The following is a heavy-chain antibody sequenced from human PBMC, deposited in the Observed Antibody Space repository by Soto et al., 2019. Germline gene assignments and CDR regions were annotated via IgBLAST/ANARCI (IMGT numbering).Heavy chain of an antibody. J-gene: IGHJ6*03. CDR3: ARSPHYYYYYYMDV. V-gene: IGHV4-34*01. CDR1: GGSFSGYY. Sequence: PSETLSLTCAVYGGSFSGYYWSWIRQPPGKGLEWIGEINHSGSTNYNPSLKSRVTISVDTSKNQFSLKLSSVTAADTAVYYCARSPHYYYYYYMDVWGKGTTVTVSS. CDR2: INHSGST.